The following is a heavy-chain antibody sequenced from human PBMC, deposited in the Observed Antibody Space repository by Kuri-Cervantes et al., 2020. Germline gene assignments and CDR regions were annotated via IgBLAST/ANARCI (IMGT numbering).Heavy chain of an antibody. CDR1: GFTFSSYD. J-gene: IGHJ4*02. CDR2: IGTAGDT. CDR3: AKDLIGSGWYYFDY. V-gene: IGHV3-13*01. D-gene: IGHD6-19*01. Sequence: GESLKISCAASGFTFSSYDMHWVRQATGKGLEWVSAIGTAGDTYYPGSVKGRFTISRDNSKNTLYLQMNSLRAEDTAVYYCAKDLIGSGWYYFDYWGQGTLVTVSS.